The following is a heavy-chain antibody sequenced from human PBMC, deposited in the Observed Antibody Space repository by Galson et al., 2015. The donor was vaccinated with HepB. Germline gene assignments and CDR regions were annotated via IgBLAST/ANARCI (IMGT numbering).Heavy chain of an antibody. CDR1: GGSISSYY. Sequence: ETLSLTCTVSGGSISSYYWSWIRQPPGKGLEWIGYIYYSGSTNYNPSLKSRVTISVDTSKNQFSLKLSSVTAADTAVYYCARWAGSAAGTGGYYYYYGMDVWGQGTTVTVSS. CDR2: IYYSGST. D-gene: IGHD6-13*01. V-gene: IGHV4-59*08. J-gene: IGHJ6*02. CDR3: ARWAGSAAGTGGYYYYYGMDV.